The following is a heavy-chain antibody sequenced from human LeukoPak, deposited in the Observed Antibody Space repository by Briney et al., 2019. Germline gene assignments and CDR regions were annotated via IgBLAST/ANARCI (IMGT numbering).Heavy chain of an antibody. J-gene: IGHJ6*02. CDR2: IIPILGIA. Sequence: SVKVSCKVSGYTLTELSMHWVRQAPGQGLEWMGRIIPILGIANYAQKFQGRVTITADKSTSTAYMELSSLRSEDTAVYYCARAISDSSGWSLYYGMDVWGQGTTVTVSS. D-gene: IGHD6-19*01. CDR1: GYTLTELS. CDR3: ARAISDSSGWSLYYGMDV. V-gene: IGHV1-69*04.